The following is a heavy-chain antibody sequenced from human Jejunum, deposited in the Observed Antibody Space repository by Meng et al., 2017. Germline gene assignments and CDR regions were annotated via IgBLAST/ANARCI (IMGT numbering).Heavy chain of an antibody. D-gene: IGHD2-8*01. V-gene: IGHV4-31*11. J-gene: IGHJ4*02. CDR1: GGSISSGAYC. Sequence: QVQMQESGPGLVQPSQTPSLTCAVSGGSISSGAYCWSWIRQHPGEGLEWLGYIYYSGSTNYNPSLKSRLFMSVDTSKNQFSLKLTSMTAADTAVYYCARALGTYGTFFDYWGQGTLVTVSS. CDR3: ARALGTYGTFFDY. CDR2: IYYSGST.